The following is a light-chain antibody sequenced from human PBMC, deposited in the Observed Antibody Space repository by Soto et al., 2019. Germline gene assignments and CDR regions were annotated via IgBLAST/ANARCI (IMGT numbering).Light chain of an antibody. J-gene: IGLJ2*01. CDR1: TRDIAGYNY. V-gene: IGLV2-14*01. CDR2: QVS. CDR3: SSYTSSSTLVV. Sequence: QSALTQPASVSGSLGQSITISCTGTTRDIAGYNYISWYQQLPGKAPKLMIYQVSNRPSGVSNRFSGSKSGNTASLTISGLQAEDEADYYCSSYTSSSTLVVFGGGTKVTVL.